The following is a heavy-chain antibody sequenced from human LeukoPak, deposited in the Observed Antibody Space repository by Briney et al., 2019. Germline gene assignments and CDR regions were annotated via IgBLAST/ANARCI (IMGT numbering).Heavy chain of an antibody. Sequence: GGSLRLSCAASGFTFSSYSMNWVRQAPGKGLEWVSSISSSSSYIYYADSVKGRFTISRDNSKNTLYLQMNSLRAEDTAVYYCARDAGYGYDRFDYWGQGTQVTVSS. CDR2: ISSSSSYI. D-gene: IGHD5-18*01. J-gene: IGHJ4*02. CDR1: GFTFSSYS. CDR3: ARDAGYGYDRFDY. V-gene: IGHV3-21*01.